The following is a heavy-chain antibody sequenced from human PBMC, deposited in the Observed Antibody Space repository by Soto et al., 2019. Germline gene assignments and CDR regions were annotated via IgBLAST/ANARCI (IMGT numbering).Heavy chain of an antibody. J-gene: IGHJ4*02. CDR3: ARGLGGGFGVPTFDY. D-gene: IGHD3-16*01. CDR1: GFTFGDYY. CDR2: ITSSSSYT. V-gene: IGHV3-11*03. Sequence: GGSLRLSCAASGFTFGDYYMSWIRQAPGKGLEWVSYITSSSSYTNYADSVKGRFTISRDNAKNSLYLQMNSLRAEDTAVYYCARGLGGGFGVPTFDYWGQGTLVTVSS.